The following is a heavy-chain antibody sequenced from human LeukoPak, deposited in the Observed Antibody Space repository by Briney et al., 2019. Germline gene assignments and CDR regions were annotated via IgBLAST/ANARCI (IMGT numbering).Heavy chain of an antibody. D-gene: IGHD6-19*01. CDR2: ISGSGGST. CDR3: AKVSSGWYKVPKVLDY. J-gene: IGHJ4*02. V-gene: IGHV3-23*01. CDR1: GFTFRSYA. Sequence: GGSLRLSCAASGFTFRSYAMSWVRQAPGKGLEWVSVISGSGGSTYYADSVKGRFTISRDNSKNTLYLQMNSLRAEDTAVYYCAKVSSGWYKVPKVLDYWGQGTLVTVSS.